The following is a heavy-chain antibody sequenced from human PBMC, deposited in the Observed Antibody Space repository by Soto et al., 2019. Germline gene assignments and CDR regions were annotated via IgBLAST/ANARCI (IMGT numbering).Heavy chain of an antibody. CDR2: ISSGNTI. V-gene: IGHV3-48*03. Sequence: HPGGSLRLSCAASGFTFRNYEMSWVRQGPGKRLEWVSYISSGNTIYYADSVKGRFTISRDNAKNLLFLQMNSLRAEDTAVYYCARVHSESNALGYWGEGSLVTVSS. D-gene: IGHD3-16*01. CDR3: ARVHSESNALGY. CDR1: GFTFRNYE. J-gene: IGHJ4*02.